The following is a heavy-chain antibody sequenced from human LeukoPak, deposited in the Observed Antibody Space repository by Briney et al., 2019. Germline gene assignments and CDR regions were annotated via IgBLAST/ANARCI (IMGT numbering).Heavy chain of an antibody. Sequence: SETLSLTCTVSGGPISSGGYYGSWIRQHRGKGLEWIGYIYYSGSTYYNPSLKSRVTISVDTSKNQSSLKLSSVTAADTAVYYCARDLVSSSWGMDVWGQGTTVTVSS. D-gene: IGHD6-13*01. CDR2: IYYSGST. V-gene: IGHV4-31*03. CDR1: GGPISSGGYY. CDR3: ARDLVSSSWGMDV. J-gene: IGHJ6*02.